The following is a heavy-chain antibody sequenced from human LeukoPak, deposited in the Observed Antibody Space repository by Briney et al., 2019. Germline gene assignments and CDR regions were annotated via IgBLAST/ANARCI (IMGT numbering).Heavy chain of an antibody. CDR1: GFTFTSHS. Sequence: PGGSLRLSCAASGFTFTSHSMNWVRQAPGKGLEWVSSIGSRSTSIYYADSVKGRFTISRVNAKNSLYLQMNSLRAEDTAVYYCARESSESFDIWGQGTMVTVSS. CDR3: ARESSESFDI. D-gene: IGHD6-25*01. J-gene: IGHJ3*02. CDR2: IGSRSTSI. V-gene: IGHV3-21*01.